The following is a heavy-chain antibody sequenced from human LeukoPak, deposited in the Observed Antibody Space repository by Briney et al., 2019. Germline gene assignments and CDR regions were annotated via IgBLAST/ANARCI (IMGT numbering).Heavy chain of an antibody. J-gene: IGHJ6*02. D-gene: IGHD3-3*01. CDR3: ARDGPSITIFGVVTPYGMDV. CDR1: GGSISSYY. V-gene: IGHV4-4*07. Sequence: PSETLSLTCTVPGGSISSYYWSWIRQPAGKGQDWIGRIYTSGSTIYNRSLKSRVTMSVDTSKYQFSLKLSSVTAADTAVYYCARDGPSITIFGVVTPYGMDVWGQGTTVTVSS. CDR2: IYTSGST.